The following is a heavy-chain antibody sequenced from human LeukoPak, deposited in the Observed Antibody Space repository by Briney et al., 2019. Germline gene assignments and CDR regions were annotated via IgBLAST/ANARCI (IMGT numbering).Heavy chain of an antibody. D-gene: IGHD2-2*01. CDR1: GFTFSSYA. V-gene: IGHV3-23*01. J-gene: IGHJ6*02. CDR2: ISGSGGST. CDR3: TRHSDTYCSRANCYVDNFYGLDV. Sequence: GGSLRLSCAASGFTFSSYAMSWVRQAPGKGLEWVSSISGSGGSTYYADSVKGRFSISRDNSTNTLYLQMNRLTTEDTGVYYCTRHSDTYCSRANCYVDNFYGLDVWGQGTRVTVSS.